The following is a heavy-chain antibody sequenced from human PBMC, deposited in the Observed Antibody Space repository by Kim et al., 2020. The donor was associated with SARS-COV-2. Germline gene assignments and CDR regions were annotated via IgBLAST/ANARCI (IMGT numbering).Heavy chain of an antibody. D-gene: IGHD6-19*01. Sequence: ADSVKGRFTISRDNSKNTLYLHMNSLRAEDTAVYYCAKAPYPTEWLVSDYWGQGTLVTVSS. CDR3: AKAPYPTEWLVSDY. V-gene: IGHV3-23*01. J-gene: IGHJ4*02.